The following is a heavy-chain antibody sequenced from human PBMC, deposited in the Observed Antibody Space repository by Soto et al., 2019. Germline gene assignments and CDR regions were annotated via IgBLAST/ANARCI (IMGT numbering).Heavy chain of an antibody. CDR3: ARAFYGVDL. J-gene: IGHJ6*02. V-gene: IGHV4-30-2*06. CDR1: GCSITIGGYS. CDR2: IYQSGSA. Sequence: KPSETLSLTCTVSGCSITIGGYSWSWIRQSPGQGLEWIGYIYQSGSAFYNPSLEARATILVDRSKNQFSLNLTSVTAADEAVYYCARAFYGVDLWGQGTTVTVSS.